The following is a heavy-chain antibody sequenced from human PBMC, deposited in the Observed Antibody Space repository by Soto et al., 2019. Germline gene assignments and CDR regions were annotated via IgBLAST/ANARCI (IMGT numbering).Heavy chain of an antibody. D-gene: IGHD3-10*01. CDR3: ASECLLGFGGSFDY. CDR1: GYSFTSYD. CDR2: INAGNGNT. V-gene: IGHV1-3*01. Sequence: ASVKVSCKASGYSFTSYDMHWVRQAPGQGLEWMGWINAGNGNTTYSQKFQGRVTMTRDTSASTVYMELSSLRSVDTAVYYCASECLLGFGGSFDYWGQGTLVTVSS. J-gene: IGHJ4*02.